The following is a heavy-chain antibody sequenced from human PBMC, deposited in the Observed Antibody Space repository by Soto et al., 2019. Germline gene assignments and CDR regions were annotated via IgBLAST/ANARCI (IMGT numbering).Heavy chain of an antibody. V-gene: IGHV3-23*01. D-gene: IGHD6-19*01. Sequence: GGSLRLSCAASGFTFSSYAMSWVRQPPGQGLEWVSAISGSGGSTYYADSVKGRFTISRDNSKNTLYLQMNSLRAEDKAVYYCAKDPVLIAVAGTGYFDYWGQGTLVTVSS. CDR1: GFTFSSYA. J-gene: IGHJ4*02. CDR3: AKDPVLIAVAGTGYFDY. CDR2: ISGSGGST.